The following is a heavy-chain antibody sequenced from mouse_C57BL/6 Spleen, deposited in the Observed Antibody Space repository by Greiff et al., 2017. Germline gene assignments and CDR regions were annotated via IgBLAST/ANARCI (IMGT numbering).Heavy chain of an antibody. D-gene: IGHD1-1*01. V-gene: IGHV6-6*01. CDR1: GFTFSDAW. Sequence: EVKLVESGGGLVQPGGSMQLSCAASGFTFSDAWMDWVRQSPVKGLEWVAEIRNKANNHATYYAESVKGRFTISRDDSKSSVYLQMNSLRAEDTGIYYCTRGGSSWYYFDYWGQGTTLTVSS. J-gene: IGHJ2*01. CDR2: IRNKANNHAT. CDR3: TRGGSSWYYFDY.